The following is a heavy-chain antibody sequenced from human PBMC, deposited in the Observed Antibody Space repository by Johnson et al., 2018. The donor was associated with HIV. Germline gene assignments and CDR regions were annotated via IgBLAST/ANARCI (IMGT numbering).Heavy chain of an antibody. CDR3: ARDKGIAAAATDDAFDI. CDR1: GFTFSSYG. Sequence: QVQLVESGGGVVQPGRSLRLSCAASGFTFSSYGMHWVRQAPGTGLEWVAVIWYDGSNKYYVDSVKGRFTISRDNSKNTLYLQMGSLRAEDTAVYYCARDKGIAAAATDDAFDIWGQGTMVTVSS. D-gene: IGHD6-13*01. V-gene: IGHV3-33*01. CDR2: IWYDGSNK. J-gene: IGHJ3*02.